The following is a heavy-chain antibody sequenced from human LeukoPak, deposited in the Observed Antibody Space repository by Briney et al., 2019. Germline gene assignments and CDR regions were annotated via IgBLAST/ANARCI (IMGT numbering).Heavy chain of an antibody. Sequence: ASVKVSCKASGGTFSSYGISWVRQAPGQGLEWMGWISAYNGNTNYAQKLQGRVTMTTDTSTSTAYMELRSLRSDDTAVYYCARRYSSSSDFDYWGQGTLVTVSS. CDR3: ARRYSSSSDFDY. V-gene: IGHV1-18*01. CDR2: ISAYNGNT. J-gene: IGHJ4*02. D-gene: IGHD6-6*01. CDR1: GGTFSSYG.